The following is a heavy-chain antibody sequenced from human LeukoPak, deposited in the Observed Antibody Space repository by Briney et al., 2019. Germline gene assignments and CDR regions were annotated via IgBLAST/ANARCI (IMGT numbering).Heavy chain of an antibody. CDR3: AKDGYCSGGSCYSRGGYYFDY. Sequence: PGGSLRLSCAASGLTVSSNYMSWVRQAPGKGLEWVSVIYSGDSTYYADSVKGRFTISRDNSKNTLYLQMNSLRAEDTAVYYCAKDGYCSGGSCYSRGGYYFDYWGQGTLVTVSS. V-gene: IGHV3-53*01. CDR2: IYSGDST. J-gene: IGHJ4*02. D-gene: IGHD2-15*01. CDR1: GLTVSSNY.